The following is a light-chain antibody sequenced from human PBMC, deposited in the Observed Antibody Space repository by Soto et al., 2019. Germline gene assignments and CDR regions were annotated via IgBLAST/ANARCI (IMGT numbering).Light chain of an antibody. CDR1: SSDVGGYNY. CDR3: SSYTSSNTLVL. Sequence: QSVLTQPASVSGSPGQSITVSCTGTSSDVGGYNYVSWYQHHPGKAPKLMIYEVSHRPSGVSDRFSGSKSGSTASLTISGLQPEDEADYSCSSYTSSNTLVLFGGGTKLTV. V-gene: IGLV2-14*01. CDR2: EVS. J-gene: IGLJ2*01.